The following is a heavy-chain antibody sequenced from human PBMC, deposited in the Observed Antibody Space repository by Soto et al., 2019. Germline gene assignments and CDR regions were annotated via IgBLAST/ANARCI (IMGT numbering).Heavy chain of an antibody. Sequence: ASVKVSCKASGYTFTSYAMHWVRQAPGQRLEWMGWINAGNGNTKYSQKFQGRVTITRDTSASTAYMELSSLRSEDTAVYYCAREGYRSAWYPTSDYWGQGTLVTVSS. V-gene: IGHV1-3*01. CDR3: AREGYRSAWYPTSDY. CDR2: INAGNGNT. CDR1: GYTFTSYA. D-gene: IGHD6-19*01. J-gene: IGHJ4*02.